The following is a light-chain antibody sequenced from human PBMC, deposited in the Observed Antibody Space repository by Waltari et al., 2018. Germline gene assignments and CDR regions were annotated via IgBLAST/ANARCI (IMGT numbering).Light chain of an antibody. CDR2: DIG. CDR3: CAYTSSSSLGV. V-gene: IGLV2-14*03. CDR1: SSDIGDYDY. J-gene: IGLJ1*01. Sequence: QSALTQPASVSGSPGQSITISCTGSSSDIGDYDYVSCYQQSPGKAPKRIIYDIGTRPSRGSDRFAGAKSGNTASLTIAGLQAEDESDYYCCAYTSSSSLGVFWTGTKVTVL.